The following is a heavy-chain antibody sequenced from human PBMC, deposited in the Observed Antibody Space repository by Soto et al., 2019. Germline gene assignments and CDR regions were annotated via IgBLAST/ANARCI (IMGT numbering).Heavy chain of an antibody. CDR3: AREMEAAGTLDY. Sequence: QVQLQQWGAGLLKPSETLSLTCAVYGGSFSGYYWSWIRQPPGKGLEWIGEINHSGSTNYNPSLRSRLTISVDTSQTQSSQKLSSLTAADTAVYSCAREMEAAGTLDYWGQGTLVTVSS. CDR1: GGSFSGYY. V-gene: IGHV4-34*01. J-gene: IGHJ4*02. D-gene: IGHD6-13*01. CDR2: INHSGST.